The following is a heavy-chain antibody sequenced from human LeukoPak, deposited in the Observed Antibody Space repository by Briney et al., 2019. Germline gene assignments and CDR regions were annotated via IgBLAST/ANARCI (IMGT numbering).Heavy chain of an antibody. CDR3: ARAQAVAGTGGFY. D-gene: IGHD6-19*01. Sequence: GGSLRLSCAASGFTFTTYWMHWVRQAPGKGLVWVSRINSDGSSTSYADSVKGRFTISSDNAKNTLYLQMNSLRADDTAVYYCARAQAVAGTGGFYWGQGTLVTVSS. CDR2: INSDGSST. V-gene: IGHV3-74*01. J-gene: IGHJ4*02. CDR1: GFTFTTYW.